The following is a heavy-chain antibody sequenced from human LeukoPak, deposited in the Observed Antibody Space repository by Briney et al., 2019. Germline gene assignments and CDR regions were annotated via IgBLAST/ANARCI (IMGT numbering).Heavy chain of an antibody. CDR1: GFTFSSYA. J-gene: IGHJ4*02. D-gene: IGHD2-2*02. CDR3: ARDPGYCSSPSCYTYH. CDR2: ISYDGSNK. V-gene: IGHV3-30*14. Sequence: GGSLRLSCAASGFTFSSYAMPWVRQAPGKGLEWVAVISYDGSNKYYADSVKGRFTISRDDSKNTLYLQMDSLRAEDTAVYFCARDPGYCSSPSCYTYHWGQGTLVTVSS.